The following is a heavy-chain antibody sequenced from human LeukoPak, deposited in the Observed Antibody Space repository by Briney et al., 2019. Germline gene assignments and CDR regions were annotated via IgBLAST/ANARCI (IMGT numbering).Heavy chain of an antibody. CDR1: GYIFSSND. CDR2: MNPNSGDT. J-gene: IGHJ4*02. CDR3: ARGPFGSGSFLDY. Sequence: ASVKVSCKASGYIFSSNDINWVRQAAGQGLEWMGWMNPNSGDTGYTQRFQGRVAMTRRTSKTTAYMELSSLRSEDTAVYYCARGPFGSGSFLDYWGQGTLVTVSS. V-gene: IGHV1-8*01. D-gene: IGHD3-10*01.